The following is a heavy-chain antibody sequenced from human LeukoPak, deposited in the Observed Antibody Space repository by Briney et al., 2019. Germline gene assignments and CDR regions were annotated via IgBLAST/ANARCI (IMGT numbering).Heavy chain of an antibody. CDR2: MNPNSGNT. Sequence: ASVKVSCKASGYTFTSYDINWVRQATGRGLEWMGWMNPNSGNTGYAQKFQGRVTMTRNTSITTAYMELSGLSSGDTAVYYCARAWGAANWFDPWGQGTLVTVSS. CDR1: GYTFTSYD. V-gene: IGHV1-8*01. D-gene: IGHD1-26*01. J-gene: IGHJ5*02. CDR3: ARAWGAANWFDP.